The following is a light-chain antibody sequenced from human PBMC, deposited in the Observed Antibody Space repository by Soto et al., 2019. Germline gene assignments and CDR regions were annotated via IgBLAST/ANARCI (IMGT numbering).Light chain of an antibody. J-gene: IGLJ1*01. CDR3: CSYAGNSIFV. CDR2: DVT. Sequence: QSVLTQPRSVSGSPGQSVTISCTGGSSDVGGYNYVSWYQLNPGKAPKLLIYDVTKRPAGVPDRFSGSKSGNTASLTISGLQAEDEADYYCCSYAGNSIFVFGTGTKVTVL. CDR1: SSDVGGYNY. V-gene: IGLV2-11*01.